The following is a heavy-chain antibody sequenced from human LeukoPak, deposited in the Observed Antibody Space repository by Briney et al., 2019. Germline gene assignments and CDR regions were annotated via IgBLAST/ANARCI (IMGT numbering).Heavy chain of an antibody. CDR2: IYYSGST. J-gene: IGHJ5*02. D-gene: IGHD3-10*01. CDR3: ARGSVRGEFDP. V-gene: IGHV4-39*07. Sequence: SETLSLTCTVSGGSISSTTYYWDWIRQPPGKGLEWIGTIYYSGSTYYNPSLKSRVTISVDTSKNQFSLRLSSVTAADTAVYSCARGSVRGEFDPWGQGTLVTVSS. CDR1: GGSISSTTYY.